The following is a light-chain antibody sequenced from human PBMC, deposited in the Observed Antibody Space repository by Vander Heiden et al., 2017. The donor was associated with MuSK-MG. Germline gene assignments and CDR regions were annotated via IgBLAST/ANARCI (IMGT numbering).Light chain of an antibody. V-gene: IGLV1-44*01. CDR2: IND. J-gene: IGLJ2*01. CDR1: SSNMGSNP. Sequence: QSVLTQPPSASGPPGQRVTISCSGSSSNMGSNPVHWYQQLPGTAPKLLIYINDQRPSGVPVRFSGSKSASSASLAIIVLHSEDAADYYCESCDDRLTCVVFGGGTTLTVL. CDR3: ESCDDRLTCVV.